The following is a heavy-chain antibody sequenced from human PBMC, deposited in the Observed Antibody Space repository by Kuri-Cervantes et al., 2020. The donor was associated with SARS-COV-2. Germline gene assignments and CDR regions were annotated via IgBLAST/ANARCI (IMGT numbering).Heavy chain of an antibody. CDR2: INHSGST. D-gene: IGHD1-26*01. CDR1: GGSFSGYY. V-gene: IGHV4-34*01. CDR3: TREYSGSYWGDY. J-gene: IGHJ4*02. Sequence: SETLSLTCAVYGGSFSGYYWSWIRQPPGKGLEWIGEINHSGSTNYNPSLKSRVTISVDASKNHFSLKLSSVTAADTAAYYCTREYSGSYWGDYWGQGTLVTVSS.